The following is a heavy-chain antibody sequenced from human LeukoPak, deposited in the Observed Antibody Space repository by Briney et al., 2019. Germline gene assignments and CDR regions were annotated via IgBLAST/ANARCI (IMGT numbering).Heavy chain of an antibody. V-gene: IGHV1-18*01. D-gene: IGHD3-10*01. J-gene: IGHJ3*02. CDR3: ARDRSGSYYSSAEASDI. Sequence: ASVKVSCKASGYTFTSYGISWVRQAPGQGLEWMGWISAYNGNTNYAQKFQGRVTMTTDTSTSTAYMEVRSLRSDDTAVYYCARDRSGSYYSSAEASDIWGQGTMVTVSS. CDR2: ISAYNGNT. CDR1: GYTFTSYG.